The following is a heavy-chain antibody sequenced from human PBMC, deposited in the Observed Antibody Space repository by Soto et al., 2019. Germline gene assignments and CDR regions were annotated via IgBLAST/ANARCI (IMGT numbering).Heavy chain of an antibody. CDR1: GGSISSYY. D-gene: IGHD5-18*01. V-gene: IGHV4-59*01. CDR3: ARVGYSYGKYYFDY. J-gene: IGHJ4*02. Sequence: QVQLQESGPGLVKPSETLSLTCTVSGGSISSYYWSWIRQPPGKGLEWIGYIYYSGSTNYNPSLMSRVTISVDTSKNQCSLKPSSVTAADTAVYYCARVGYSYGKYYFDYWGQETQVTVCS. CDR2: IYYSGST.